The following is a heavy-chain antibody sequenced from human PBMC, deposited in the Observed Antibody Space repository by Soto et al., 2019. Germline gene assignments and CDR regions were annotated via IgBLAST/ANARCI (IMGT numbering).Heavy chain of an antibody. CDR2: ISSSSSYI. J-gene: IGHJ4*02. CDR3: ARGGSGSYSAFDY. CDR1: GFTFDDYT. Sequence: PGGSLRLSCAASGFTFDDYTMSWVRQAPGKGLEWVSSISSSSSYIYYADSVKGRFTISRDNAKNSLYLQMNSLRAEGTAVYYCARGGSGSYSAFDYWGQGTLVTVSS. V-gene: IGHV3-21*01. D-gene: IGHD1-26*01.